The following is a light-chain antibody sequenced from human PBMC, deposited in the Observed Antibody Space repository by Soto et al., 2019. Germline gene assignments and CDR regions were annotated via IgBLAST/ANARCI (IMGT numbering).Light chain of an antibody. CDR2: KDN. CDR1: ALPKQY. CDR3: QSADTRDVV. Sequence: SYELTQPPSVSVSPGQTARITCSGDALPKQYAYWYQQKPGQAPVLIIYKDNDRPSGIPERFSGSSSGTTVTLTISGVQAEDEADYYCQSADTRDVVFGGGTKLTVL. V-gene: IGLV3-25*02. J-gene: IGLJ2*01.